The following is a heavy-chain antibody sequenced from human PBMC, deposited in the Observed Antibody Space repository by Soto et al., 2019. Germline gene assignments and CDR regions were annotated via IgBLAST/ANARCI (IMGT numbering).Heavy chain of an antibody. CDR2: IKQDGSEK. Sequence: GGSLRLSCAASGFTFSSYWMSWVRQAPGKGLEWVANIKQDGSEKYYVDSVKGRFTISRDNAKNSLYLQMNSLRAEDTAVYYCARVYNDFWSGPHSFDYWGQGTLVTVSS. CDR1: GFTFSSYW. D-gene: IGHD3-3*01. V-gene: IGHV3-7*01. CDR3: ARVYNDFWSGPHSFDY. J-gene: IGHJ4*02.